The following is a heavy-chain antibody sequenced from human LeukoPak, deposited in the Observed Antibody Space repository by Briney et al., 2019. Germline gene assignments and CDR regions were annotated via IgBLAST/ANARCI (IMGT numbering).Heavy chain of an antibody. CDR3: ARENYYDSSGYYGAFDI. CDR2: IYSGGST. CDR1: EFTVSSNY. V-gene: IGHV3-66*02. J-gene: IGHJ3*02. Sequence: QPGGSLRLSCAASEFTVSSNYMSWVRQAPGKGLEWVSVIYSGGSTYYADSVKGRFTISRDNSKNTLYLQMNSLSAEDTAVYYCARENYYDSSGYYGAFDIWGQGTMVTVSS. D-gene: IGHD3-22*01.